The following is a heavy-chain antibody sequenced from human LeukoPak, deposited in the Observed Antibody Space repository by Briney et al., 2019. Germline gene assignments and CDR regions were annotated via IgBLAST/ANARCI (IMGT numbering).Heavy chain of an antibody. CDR3: ARDQDVDCSGGSCYRDAFDI. D-gene: IGHD2-15*01. V-gene: IGHV1-46*01. Sequence: GASVKVSCKASGYTFTSYYMHWVRQAPGQGLEWMGIINPSGGSTSYAQKFQGRVTMTRDMSTSTVYMELSSLRSEDTAVCYCARDQDVDCSGGSCYRDAFDIWGQGTMVTVSS. J-gene: IGHJ3*02. CDR1: GYTFTSYY. CDR2: INPSGGST.